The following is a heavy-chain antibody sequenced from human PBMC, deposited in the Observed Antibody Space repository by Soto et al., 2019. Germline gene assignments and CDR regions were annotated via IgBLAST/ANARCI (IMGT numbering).Heavy chain of an antibody. CDR2: ISDDGSYE. J-gene: IGHJ5*01. CDR3: AKVRGTSTPNWFDS. D-gene: IGHD1-1*01. V-gene: IGHV3-30*18. CDR1: GFTFSDYG. Sequence: QVQLVESGGGVVQPGRSLRLSCAASGFTFSDYGMHWVRQAPGKGLEWVAVISDDGSYENYADSVKGRITISRDNSKDTLYVQMNSLRGEDTAVYYCAKVRGTSTPNWFDSWGQGTLVTVSS.